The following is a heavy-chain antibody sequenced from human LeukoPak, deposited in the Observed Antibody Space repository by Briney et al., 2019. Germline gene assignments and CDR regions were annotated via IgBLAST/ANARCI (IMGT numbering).Heavy chain of an antibody. V-gene: IGHV4-4*07. CDR1: GGSISSYY. CDR2: IYTSGST. J-gene: IGHJ2*01. Sequence: SETLSLTCTVSGGSISSYYRSWIRQPAGKGLEWIGRIYTSGSTTYHPPLKSQLTMPVDTSKNKSSLKLSSMTAADTAVYYCARVTDGYNSDWYFDLWGRGTLGTVSS. CDR3: ARVTDGYNSDWYFDL. D-gene: IGHD5-24*01.